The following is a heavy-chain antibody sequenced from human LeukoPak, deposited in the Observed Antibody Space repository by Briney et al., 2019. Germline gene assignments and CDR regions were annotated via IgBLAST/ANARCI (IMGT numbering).Heavy chain of an antibody. CDR1: GFTFSSYA. CDR2: ISGSGGGT. CDR3: AKEDDRSGYYSVDY. D-gene: IGHD3-22*01. V-gene: IGHV3-23*01. Sequence: GGSLRLSCAASGFTFSSYAMTWVRQAPGKGLEWVSGISGSGGGTYYADSVKGRFTISRDNSKNTLYLQMNSLRAEDTAVYYCAKEDDRSGYYSVDYWGQGTLVTVSS. J-gene: IGHJ4*02.